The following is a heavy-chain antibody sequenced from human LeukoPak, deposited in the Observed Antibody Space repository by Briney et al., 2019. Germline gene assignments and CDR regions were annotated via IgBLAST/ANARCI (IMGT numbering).Heavy chain of an antibody. Sequence: GGSLRLSCAASGFTFSSYSMNWVRQAPGKGLEWVSSISSSSSYIYYADSVKGRFTISRDNAKNSLYLQMNSLRAEDTAVYYCARDASVVRGALDYWGQGTLVTVSS. CDR2: ISSSSSYI. J-gene: IGHJ4*02. D-gene: IGHD3-10*01. V-gene: IGHV3-21*01. CDR1: GFTFSSYS. CDR3: ARDASVVRGALDY.